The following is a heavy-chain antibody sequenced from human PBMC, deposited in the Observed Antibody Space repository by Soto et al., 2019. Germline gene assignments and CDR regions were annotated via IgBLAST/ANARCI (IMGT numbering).Heavy chain of an antibody. D-gene: IGHD3-22*01. CDR1: GYTFTSYY. CDR2: INPSGGST. V-gene: IGHV1-46*01. CDR3: ARVNYYDSSGYYYYYYGMDV. J-gene: IGHJ6*02. Sequence: VSVKVSCKASGYTFTSYYMHWVRQAPGQGLEWMGIINPSGGSTSYAQKFQGRVTMTRDTSTSTVYMELSSLRSEDTAVYYCARVNYYDSSGYYYYYYGMDVWGQGTTVTVSS.